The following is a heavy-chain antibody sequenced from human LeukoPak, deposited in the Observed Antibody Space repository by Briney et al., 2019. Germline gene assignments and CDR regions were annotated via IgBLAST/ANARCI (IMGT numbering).Heavy chain of an antibody. CDR2: IKQDGSEK. D-gene: IGHD3-9*01. CDR3: ARDRSYYDILTGYYIGNAFDI. CDR1: GLAFSDYW. Sequence: PGGSLRLSCAASGLAFSDYWMSWVRQAPGKGLEGVANIKQDGSEKYYVDSVKGRFTISRDNAKNSLYLQMNSLRAEDTAVYYCARDRSYYDILTGYYIGNAFDIWGQGTMVTVSS. V-gene: IGHV3-7*01. J-gene: IGHJ3*02.